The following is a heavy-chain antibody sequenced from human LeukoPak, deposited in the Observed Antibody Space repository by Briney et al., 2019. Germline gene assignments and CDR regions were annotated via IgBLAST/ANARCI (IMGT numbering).Heavy chain of an antibody. D-gene: IGHD3-3*01. CDR3: AKAAGITIFGSRFDP. CDR2: ISGSGGST. V-gene: IGHV3-23*01. J-gene: IGHJ5*02. Sequence: GGSLRLSCAASGFTFSSYAMSWVRQSPGKGLEWVSAISGSGGSTYYADSVRGRFTISRDNYKNTLYLQMNSLRAEDTAVYYCAKAAGITIFGSRFDPWGQGTLVTVSS. CDR1: GFTFSSYA.